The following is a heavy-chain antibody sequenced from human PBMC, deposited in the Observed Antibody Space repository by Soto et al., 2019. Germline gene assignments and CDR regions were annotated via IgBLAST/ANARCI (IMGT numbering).Heavy chain of an antibody. Sequence: PGGSLRLSCAASGFTFSSYAMSWVRQAPGKGLEWVSAISGSGGSTHYADSVKGRFTISRDNSKDTLYLQMNSLRAEDTAVYYCARDRTYYYDTPSPDYWGQGTLVTVSS. CDR3: ARDRTYYYDTPSPDY. D-gene: IGHD3-22*01. V-gene: IGHV3-23*01. CDR2: ISGSGGST. CDR1: GFTFSSYA. J-gene: IGHJ4*02.